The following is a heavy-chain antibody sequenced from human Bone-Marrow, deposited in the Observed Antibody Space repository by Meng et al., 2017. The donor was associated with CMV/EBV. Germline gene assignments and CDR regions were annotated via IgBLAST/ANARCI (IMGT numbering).Heavy chain of an antibody. CDR1: GFTFDDYG. CDR2: INWNGGST. V-gene: IGHV3-20*04. J-gene: IGHJ6*02. Sequence: GESLKISCAASGFTFDDYGMSWVRQAPGKGLEWVSGINWNGGSTGYADSVKGRFTISRDNAKNSLYLQMNSLRAEDTAVYYCARELYVDTAILGWYYGMDVWGQGTTVTVSS. D-gene: IGHD5-18*01. CDR3: ARELYVDTAILGWYYGMDV.